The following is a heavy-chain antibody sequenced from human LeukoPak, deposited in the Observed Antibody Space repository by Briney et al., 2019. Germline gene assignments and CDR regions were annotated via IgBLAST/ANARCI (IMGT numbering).Heavy chain of an antibody. V-gene: IGHV3-48*01. Sequence: PGGSLRLSCAASGFTFSSYSTNWVRQAPGKGLEWVSYISSSSSTIYYADFVKGRFSISRDNAKNSPYLQMNSLRAEDTAVYYCARDTGYDYWGQGTLVTVSS. CDR2: ISSSSSTI. CDR1: GFTFSSYS. CDR3: ARDTGYDY. D-gene: IGHD1-14*01. J-gene: IGHJ4*02.